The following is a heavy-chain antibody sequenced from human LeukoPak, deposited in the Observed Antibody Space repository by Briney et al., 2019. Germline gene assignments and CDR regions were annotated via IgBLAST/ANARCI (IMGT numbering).Heavy chain of an antibody. Sequence: GGSLRLSCAASGFTFSNYAMSWVRQAPGKGLEWVSAISGIGGSTYYADSVKGRFTISRDNSKSTLYLQMNSLRAEDTAVYYCAKDQGFGVVISRADYWGQGTLVTVSS. J-gene: IGHJ4*02. V-gene: IGHV3-23*01. D-gene: IGHD3-3*01. CDR1: GFTFSNYA. CDR3: AKDQGFGVVISRADY. CDR2: ISGIGGST.